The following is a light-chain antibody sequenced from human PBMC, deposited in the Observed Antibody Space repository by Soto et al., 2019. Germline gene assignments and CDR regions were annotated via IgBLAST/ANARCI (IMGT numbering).Light chain of an antibody. CDR3: QQFFSAVLT. V-gene: IGKV1-39*01. CDR2: GAS. CDR1: ETISPF. Sequence: QLTQPPSSLSASLGDSHTITCPACETISPFFKWYQVQPGKAPRLLVYGASYVEVGVPVRFRASGSGTLFTLTIDNLQREDLASYFCQQFFSAVLTFGGGTRVDI. J-gene: IGKJ4*01.